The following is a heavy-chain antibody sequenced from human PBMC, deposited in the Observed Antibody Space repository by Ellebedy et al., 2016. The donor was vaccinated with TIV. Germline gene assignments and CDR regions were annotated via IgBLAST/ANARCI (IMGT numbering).Heavy chain of an antibody. J-gene: IGHJ4*02. CDR3: ARTVDTTLGSYYFDF. V-gene: IGHV5-51*01. CDR2: LYPGDPLP. D-gene: IGHD3-10*01. Sequence: GESLKISCKVSGYKFADFWIGWVRHMPGKGLEWIAILYPGDPLPKYSPSFQGQVTISVDRSIHTAYLQWSSLRASDTAMYYFARTVDTTLGSYYFDFWGQGTLVSVSS. CDR1: GYKFADFW.